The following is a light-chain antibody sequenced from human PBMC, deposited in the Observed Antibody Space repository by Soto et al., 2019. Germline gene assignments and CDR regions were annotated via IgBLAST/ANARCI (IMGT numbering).Light chain of an antibody. CDR2: EVS. V-gene: IGLV2-8*01. CDR3: SSYAGSNGV. J-gene: IGLJ1*01. Sequence: QSALTQPPSASGSPGQSVTISCTGTSSDVGGYNYVSWYQQHPGKAPKLMIYEVSKRPSGVPDRFSGSKSGNMASLTVSGLQAEEEADYYCSSYAGSNGVFGTGTKVTVL. CDR1: SSDVGGYNY.